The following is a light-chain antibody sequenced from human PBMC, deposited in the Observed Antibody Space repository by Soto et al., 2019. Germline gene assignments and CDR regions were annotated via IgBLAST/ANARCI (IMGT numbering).Light chain of an antibody. V-gene: IGLV2-23*01. CDR1: SSDVGSYNL. J-gene: IGLJ3*02. CDR3: CSYAGSSTWV. Sequence: QSALTQPASVSGSPGQSITISCTGTSSDVGSYNLVSWNQKHPGKATKLMIYEGSKRPSGVSNRFSGSKSGITASLTISGLQAEDEADYYCCSYAGSSTWVFGGGTKLTVL. CDR2: EGS.